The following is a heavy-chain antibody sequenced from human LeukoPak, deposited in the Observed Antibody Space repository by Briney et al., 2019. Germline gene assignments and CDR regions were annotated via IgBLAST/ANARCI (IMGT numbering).Heavy chain of an antibody. CDR3: ARSDTAMALGGY. V-gene: IGHV3-30*03. Sequence: GGSLRLSCAASGFPFSSYDIHWVRQAPGKGLEWVAVISYDGGNKYYADSVKGRFTISRDNSKNTLYLQMNSLRAEDTAVYYCARSDTAMALGGYWGQGTLVTVSS. J-gene: IGHJ4*02. CDR1: GFPFSSYD. CDR2: ISYDGGNK. D-gene: IGHD5-18*01.